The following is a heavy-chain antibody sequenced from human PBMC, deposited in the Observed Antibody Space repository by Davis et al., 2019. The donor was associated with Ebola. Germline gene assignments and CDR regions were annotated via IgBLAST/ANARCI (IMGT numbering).Heavy chain of an antibody. J-gene: IGHJ4*02. CDR3: ARDQGWIAAAGLDY. CDR2: IYYSGST. V-gene: IGHV4-39*02. CDR1: GGSISSSSYY. Sequence: SETLSLTCTVSGGSISSSSYYWGWIRQPPGKGLEWIGSIYYSGSTYYNPSLKSRVTISVDTSKNQFSLKLSSVTAADTAVYYCARDQGWIAAAGLDYWGQGTLVTVSS. D-gene: IGHD6-13*01.